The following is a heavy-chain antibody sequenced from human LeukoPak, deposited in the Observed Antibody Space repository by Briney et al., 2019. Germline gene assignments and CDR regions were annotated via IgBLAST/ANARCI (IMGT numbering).Heavy chain of an antibody. V-gene: IGHV1-46*01. CDR2: INPSGGST. D-gene: IGHD3-22*01. CDR1: GDTFTSYY. J-gene: IGHJ3*02. CDR3: ARGRHYYDSSDYYYEGDAFDI. Sequence: ASVKVSCKASGDTFTSYYMHWVRQAPGRGLEWMGIINPSGGSTSYAQKFQGRVTMTRDMSTSTVYMELSSLRSEDTAVYYCARGRHYYDSSDYYYEGDAFDIWGQGTMITVSS.